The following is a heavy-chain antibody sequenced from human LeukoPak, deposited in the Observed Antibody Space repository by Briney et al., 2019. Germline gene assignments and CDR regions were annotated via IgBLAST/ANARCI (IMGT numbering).Heavy chain of an antibody. CDR2: IIPIFGTA. V-gene: IGHV1-69*06. J-gene: IGHJ6*03. Sequence: SVKVSCKASGYTFTGYYMHWVRQAPGQGLEWMGGIIPIFGTANYAQKFQGRVTITADKSTSTAYMELSSLRSEDTAVYYCARAVDTAMVSYYYYYMDVWGKGTTVTVSS. D-gene: IGHD5-18*01. CDR1: GYTFTGYY. CDR3: ARAVDTAMVSYYYYYMDV.